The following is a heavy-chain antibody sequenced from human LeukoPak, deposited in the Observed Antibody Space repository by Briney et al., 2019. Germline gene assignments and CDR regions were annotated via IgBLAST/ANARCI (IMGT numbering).Heavy chain of an antibody. D-gene: IGHD3-22*01. CDR2: INPSSGGT. Sequence: ASVKVSCKASGYTFTGYYMHWVRQAPGQGLEWMGWINPSSGGTNYAQKFQGRVTMTRDTSISTAYMELSRLRSDDTAVYYCARGDGYYDSSTASDYWGQGTLVTVSS. CDR3: ARGDGYYDSSTASDY. J-gene: IGHJ4*02. V-gene: IGHV1-2*02. CDR1: GYTFTGYY.